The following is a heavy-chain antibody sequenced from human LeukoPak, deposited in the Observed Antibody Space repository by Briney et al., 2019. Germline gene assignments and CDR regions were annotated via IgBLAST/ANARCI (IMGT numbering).Heavy chain of an antibody. D-gene: IGHD4-17*01. CDR2: INPNSGGT. J-gene: IGHJ4*02. Sequence: ASVKVSCKASGYTFTGYYMHWVRQAPGQGLEWMGRINPNSGGTNYAQKFQGRVTMTRDTSISTAYMELSRLRPDDTAVYYCARTSPTVTTMEDWGQGTLVTVSS. CDR3: ARTSPTVTTMED. CDR1: GYTFTGYY. V-gene: IGHV1-2*06.